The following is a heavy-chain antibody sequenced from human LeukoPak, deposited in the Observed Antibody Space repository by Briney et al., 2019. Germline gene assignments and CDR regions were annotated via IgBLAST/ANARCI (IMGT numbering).Heavy chain of an antibody. D-gene: IGHD3-9*01. CDR2: IYQSGST. V-gene: IGHV4-4*02. J-gene: IGHJ5*02. CDR3: ARPILPNVVGWFDP. CDR1: GGSISSTNW. Sequence: SETLSLTCAVSGGSISSTNWWSWVRQPPGEGLEWIGEIYQSGSTNYNPSLKSRVTISVDTSKNQFSLKLSSVTAADTAVYYCARPILPNVVGWFDPWGQGTLVTVSS.